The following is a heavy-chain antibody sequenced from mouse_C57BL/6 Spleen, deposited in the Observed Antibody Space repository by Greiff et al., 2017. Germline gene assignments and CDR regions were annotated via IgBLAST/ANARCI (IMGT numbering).Heavy chain of an antibody. CDR3: ARDGSSVWYFDV. J-gene: IGHJ1*03. CDR1: GYTFTSYW. Sequence: QVQLQQPGTELVKPGASVKLSCKASGYTFTSYWMHWVKQRPGQGLEWIGNINPSNGGTNYNEKFKSKATLTVDKASSTAYMQLSSLTSEDSAVXYCARDGSSVWYFDVWGTGTTVTVSS. D-gene: IGHD1-1*01. V-gene: IGHV1-53*01. CDR2: INPSNGGT.